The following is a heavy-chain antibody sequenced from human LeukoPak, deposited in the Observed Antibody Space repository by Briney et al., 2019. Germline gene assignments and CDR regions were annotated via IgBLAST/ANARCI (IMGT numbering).Heavy chain of an antibody. CDR3: ARAXXXXXDYYGSNDY. CDR2: INPNSGGT. CDR1: GYTFTGYY. J-gene: IGHJ4*02. D-gene: IGHD3-10*01. Sequence: ASVKVSCKASGYTFTGYYMHWVRQAPGQGLEWMGWINPNSGGTKYAQKFQGRVTMTRDTSISTAYMELSRLRSDDTAVYYCARAXXXXXDYYGSNDYWGQGTLVT. V-gene: IGHV1-2*02.